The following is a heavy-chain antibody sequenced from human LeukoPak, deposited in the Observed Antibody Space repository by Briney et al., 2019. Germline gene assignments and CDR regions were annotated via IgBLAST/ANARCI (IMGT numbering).Heavy chain of an antibody. V-gene: IGHV3-23*01. CDR2: ISGSGVTT. J-gene: IGHJ4*02. D-gene: IGHD3-22*01. Sequence: AGGSLRLSCAASGFTFSSHGMSWVRQAPGKGLEWVSAISGSGVTTYYTDSVKGRFTISRDNSENTLYLQMNSLRAEDTAVYYCAKEREYYDSSGYPTLGTGLAYWGQGTLVTVSS. CDR3: AKEREYYDSSGYPTLGTGLAY. CDR1: GFTFSSHG.